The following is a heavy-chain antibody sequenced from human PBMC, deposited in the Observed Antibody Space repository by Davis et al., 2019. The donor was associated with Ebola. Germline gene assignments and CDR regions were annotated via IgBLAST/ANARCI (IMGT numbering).Heavy chain of an antibody. CDR2: IDPSDSYT. CDR1: GYSFTSYW. CDR3: ARHRVYCTNGVCYTNWLDP. Sequence: GESLKISCKGSGYSFTSYWISWVRQMPGKGLEWMGRIDPSDSYTNYSPSFQGHVTISADKSISTAYLQWSSLKASDTAMYYCARHRVYCTNGVCYTNWLDPWGQGTLVTVSS. D-gene: IGHD2-8*01. J-gene: IGHJ5*02. V-gene: IGHV5-10-1*01.